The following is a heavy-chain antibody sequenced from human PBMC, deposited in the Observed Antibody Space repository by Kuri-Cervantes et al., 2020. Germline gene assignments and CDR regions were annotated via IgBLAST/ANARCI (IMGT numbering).Heavy chain of an antibody. CDR2: INHSGST. CDR3: AREGFREYQLLWGGYYFDY. CDR1: GFTFGDYA. D-gene: IGHD2-2*01. V-gene: IGHV4-34*01. J-gene: IGHJ4*02. Sequence: ESLKISCTASGFTFGDYAMSWVRQPPGKGLEWIGEINHSGSTNYNPSLKSRVTISVDTSKNQFSLKLSSVTAADTAVYYCAREGFREYQLLWGGYYFDYWGQGTLVTVSS.